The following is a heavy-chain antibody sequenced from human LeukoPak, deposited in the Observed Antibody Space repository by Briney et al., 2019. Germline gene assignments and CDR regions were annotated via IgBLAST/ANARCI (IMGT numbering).Heavy chain of an antibody. D-gene: IGHD3-3*01. CDR3: ARGALLFLEWLPPAEYFQH. CDR1: GYTFTSYG. CDR2: ISAYNGNT. J-gene: IGHJ1*01. V-gene: IGHV1-18*01. Sequence: ASVKVSCKASGYTFTSYGISWVRQAPGQGLEWMGWISAYNGNTNYAQKLQGRVTMTTDTSTSTAYMELRSLRSDDTAVYYCARGALLFLEWLPPAEYFQHWGQGTLVTVSS.